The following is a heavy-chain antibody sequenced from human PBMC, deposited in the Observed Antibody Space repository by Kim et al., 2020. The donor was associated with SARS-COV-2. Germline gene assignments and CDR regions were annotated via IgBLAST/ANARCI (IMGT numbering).Heavy chain of an antibody. CDR2: MNPNSGNT. D-gene: IGHD3-10*01. J-gene: IGHJ4*02. CDR1: GYTFTSYD. Sequence: ASVKVSCKASGYTFTSYDINWVRQATGQGLEWMGWMNPNSGNTGYAQKFQGRVTMTRNTSISTAYMELSSLRSEDTAVYYCARVEGGEYYYGIFPRHWGQGTLVTVSS. V-gene: IGHV1-8*01. CDR3: ARVEGGEYYYGIFPRH.